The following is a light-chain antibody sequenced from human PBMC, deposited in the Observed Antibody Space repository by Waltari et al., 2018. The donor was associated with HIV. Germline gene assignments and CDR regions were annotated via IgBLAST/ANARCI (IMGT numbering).Light chain of an antibody. CDR2: WAS. V-gene: IGKV4-1*01. Sequence: DIVMTQSPDSLAVSLGERATINCKSSQSVLYSSNNKNYLAWYQQKPGQPPKLPIYWASTRESGVPDRFSVSGSGTHFTLTIVSLQAEDVAVYYCQQYYNSPYTFGQGTKLEIK. J-gene: IGKJ2*01. CDR1: QSVLYSSNNKNY. CDR3: QQYYNSPYT.